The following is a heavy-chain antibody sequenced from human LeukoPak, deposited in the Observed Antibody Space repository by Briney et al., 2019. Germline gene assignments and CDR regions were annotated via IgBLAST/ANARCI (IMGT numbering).Heavy chain of an antibody. Sequence: GGSLRLSCAASGFIFSNYAMHWVRQAPGKGLEYVSGIRSNGEGTYDANSVKGRFTISRDNSKNTLYLQMGRVRAEDMAVYYCAKTSGSGGYYYYYMDVWGKGTTVTVSS. D-gene: IGHD1-26*01. CDR1: GFIFSNYA. CDR3: AKTSGSGGYYYYYMDV. J-gene: IGHJ6*03. CDR2: IRSNGEGT. V-gene: IGHV3-64*01.